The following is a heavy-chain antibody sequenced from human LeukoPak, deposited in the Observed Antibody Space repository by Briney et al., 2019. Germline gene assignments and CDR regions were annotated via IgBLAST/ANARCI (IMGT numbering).Heavy chain of an antibody. CDR1: GGSISSGGYY. CDR3: ARDRRGVFHSYYYYYGMDV. CDR2: IYYSGST. V-gene: IGHV4-31*03. D-gene: IGHD2-21*01. J-gene: IGHJ6*02. Sequence: PSQTLSLTCTVSGGSISSGGYYWSWLRQHPGKGLEWIGYIYYSGSTYYNPSLKSRVTISVDKSKNQFSLKLSSVTAADTAVYYCARDRRGVFHSYYYYYGMDVWGQGTTVTVSS.